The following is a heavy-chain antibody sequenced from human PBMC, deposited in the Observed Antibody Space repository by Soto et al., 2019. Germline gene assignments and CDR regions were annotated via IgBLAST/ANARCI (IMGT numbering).Heavy chain of an antibody. CDR3: ARVVPAAIHEGNWFDP. CDR2: ISSSGSTI. Sequence: PRLSCAASGFTFSDYYMSWIRQAPGKGLEWVSYISSSGSTIYYADSVKGRFTISRDNAKNSLYLQMNSLRAEDTAVYYCARVVPAAIHEGNWFDPWGQGTLVTVSS. V-gene: IGHV3-11*01. CDR1: GFTFSDYY. J-gene: IGHJ5*02. D-gene: IGHD2-2*02.